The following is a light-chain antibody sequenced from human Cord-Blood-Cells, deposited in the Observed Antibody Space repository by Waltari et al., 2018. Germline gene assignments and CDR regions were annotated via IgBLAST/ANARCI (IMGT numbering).Light chain of an antibody. J-gene: IGKJ2*01. CDR3: QQSYSTPQYT. CDR2: AAS. V-gene: IGKV1-39*01. Sequence: VTITCRASQSISSYLNWYQQKPGKAPKLLIYAASSLQSGVPSRFSGSGSGTDFTLTISSLQPEDFATYYCQQSYSTPQYTFGQGTKLEIK. CDR1: QSISSY.